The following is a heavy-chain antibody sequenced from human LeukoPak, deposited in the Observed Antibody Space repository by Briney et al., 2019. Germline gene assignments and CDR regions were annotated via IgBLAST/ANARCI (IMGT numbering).Heavy chain of an antibody. Sequence: SETLSLTCTVSGGSISSYYWSWIRQPPWKGLEWIGYIYYSGSTNYNPSLKSRVTISVDTSKNQFSLKLSSVTAADTAVYYCARGSRYYYYYGMDVWGQGTTVTVSS. J-gene: IGHJ6*02. CDR1: GGSISSYY. CDR3: ARGSRYYYYYGMDV. CDR2: IYYSGST. V-gene: IGHV4-59*01.